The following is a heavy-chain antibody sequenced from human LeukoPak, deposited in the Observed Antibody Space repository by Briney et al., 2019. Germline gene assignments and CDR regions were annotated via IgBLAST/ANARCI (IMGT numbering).Heavy chain of an antibody. CDR1: GFTFSSYA. J-gene: IGHJ4*02. D-gene: IGHD1-26*01. CDR2: ISSNGGST. Sequence: GGSLRLSCAASGFTFSSYAMHWVRQAPGKGLEYVSAISSNGGSTYYANSVKGRFTISRDNSKNTLYLQMGSLRAEDMAVYYCATSSGSYIGDVDYWGQGTLVTVSS. V-gene: IGHV3-64*01. CDR3: ATSSGSYIGDVDY.